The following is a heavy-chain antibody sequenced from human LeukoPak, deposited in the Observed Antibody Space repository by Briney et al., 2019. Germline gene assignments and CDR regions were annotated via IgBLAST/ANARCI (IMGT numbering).Heavy chain of an antibody. D-gene: IGHD1-26*01. J-gene: IGHJ3*02. Sequence: PGGSLRLSCAASGFTFSSYAMSWVRQAPGKGLEWVSTISGSGGSSYYADSVKGRSTISRDSSKNTLYLQMNSLRAEDTAVYYCAKDGVGTIADAFDIWGQGTMVTVSS. CDR3: AKDGVGTIADAFDI. CDR2: ISGSGGSS. V-gene: IGHV3-23*01. CDR1: GFTFSSYA.